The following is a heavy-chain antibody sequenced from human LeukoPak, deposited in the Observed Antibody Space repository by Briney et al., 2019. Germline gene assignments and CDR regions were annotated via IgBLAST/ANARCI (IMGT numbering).Heavy chain of an antibody. CDR2: INPNSGGT. CDR1: GYTFTSYD. V-gene: IGHV1-2*02. Sequence: ASVKVSCKASGYTFTSYDINWVRQATGRGLEWMGWINPNSGGTHYAQKFQGRVTMTRDTSISTAYMELSTLRSDDTAVYYCATSSGYYVGYIQYWGQGTLVTVSS. J-gene: IGHJ1*01. CDR3: ATSSGYYVGYIQY. D-gene: IGHD3-22*01.